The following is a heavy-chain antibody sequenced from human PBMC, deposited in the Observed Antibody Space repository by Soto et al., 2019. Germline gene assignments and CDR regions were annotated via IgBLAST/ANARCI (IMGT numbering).Heavy chain of an antibody. Sequence: QVQLRESGPGLVKPSETLSLTCTVSGVSISTYYWTWIRQPPGKGLEWIGQVFYSGNTNYNPSLKSRVTISVDASRNQFSLRLSSVTAADTAMYYCASRDYNDAFDIWGQGTLVTVSS. CDR1: GVSISTYY. V-gene: IGHV4-59*01. D-gene: IGHD4-4*01. CDR3: ASRDYNDAFDI. J-gene: IGHJ3*02. CDR2: VFYSGNT.